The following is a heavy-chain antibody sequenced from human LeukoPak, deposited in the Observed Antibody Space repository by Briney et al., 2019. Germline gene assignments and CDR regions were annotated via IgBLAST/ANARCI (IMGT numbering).Heavy chain of an antibody. J-gene: IGHJ4*02. CDR1: GFTFSSYA. V-gene: IGHV3-23*01. CDR3: AKAPKGSGYLPSVY. D-gene: IGHD3-3*01. Sequence: GGSLRLSCAASGFTFSSYAMSWVRQAPGKGLEWVSAISGSGGSTYYADSVKGRFTISRDNSKNTLYLQMNSLRAEDTAVYYCAKAPKGSGYLPSVYWGQGILVTVSS. CDR2: ISGSGGST.